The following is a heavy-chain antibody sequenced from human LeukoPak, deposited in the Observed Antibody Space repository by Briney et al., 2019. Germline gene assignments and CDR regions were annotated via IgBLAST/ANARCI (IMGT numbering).Heavy chain of an antibody. CDR3: ARGRGCSSTSCYVYGMDV. CDR1: GFTFSSYS. Sequence: GGSLRLSCAASGFTFSSYSMNWVHQAPGKGLEWVSSISSSSSYIYYADSVKGRFTISRDNAKNSLYLQMNSLRAEDTAVYYCARGRGCSSTSCYVYGMDVWGQGTTVTVSS. D-gene: IGHD2-2*01. CDR2: ISSSSSYI. J-gene: IGHJ6*02. V-gene: IGHV3-21*01.